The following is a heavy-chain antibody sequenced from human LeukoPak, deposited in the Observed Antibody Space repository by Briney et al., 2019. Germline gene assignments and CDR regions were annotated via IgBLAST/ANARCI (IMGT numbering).Heavy chain of an antibody. J-gene: IGHJ4*02. V-gene: IGHV4-34*01. CDR3: AAYYYDSSGYSDY. CDR2: INHSGST. D-gene: IGHD3-22*01. CDR1: GGSFSGYY. Sequence: SETLSLTYAVYGGSFSGYYWSWIRQPPGKGLEWIGEINHSGSTNYNPSLKSRVTISVDTSKNQFSLKLSSVTAADTAVYYCAAYYYDSSGYSDYWGQGTLVTVSS.